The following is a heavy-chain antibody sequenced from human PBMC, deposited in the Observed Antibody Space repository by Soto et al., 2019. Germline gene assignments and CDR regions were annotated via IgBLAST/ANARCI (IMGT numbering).Heavy chain of an antibody. V-gene: IGHV3-74*03. CDR3: ATEWTGGGRDYYYYGMDV. J-gene: IGHJ6*02. D-gene: IGHD3-16*01. CDR2: INSDGSST. Sequence: EAQLVESGGGLVQPGGSLRLSCAASEFTFRNYWMHWVRQAPGKGLVWVSRINSDGSSTAYAGSVKGRFTISRDNAKNTLYLQMNSLRAEDTAVYYCATEWTGGGRDYYYYGMDVWGQGTTVTVSS. CDR1: EFTFRNYW.